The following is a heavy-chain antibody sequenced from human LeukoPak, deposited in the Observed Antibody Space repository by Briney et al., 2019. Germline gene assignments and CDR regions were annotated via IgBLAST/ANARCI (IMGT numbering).Heavy chain of an antibody. CDR3: ARVDTVTTLVGGFDY. CDR1: GFTFSSYG. D-gene: IGHD4-17*01. J-gene: IGHJ4*02. V-gene: IGHV3-33*01. Sequence: GGSLRLSCAASGFTFSSYGMHWVRQAPGKGLEWVAVIWYDGSNKYYADSVKGRFTISRDNSKNTLYLQMNSLRAEDTAVYYCARVDTVTTLVGGFDYWGQGTLVTVSS. CDR2: IWYDGSNK.